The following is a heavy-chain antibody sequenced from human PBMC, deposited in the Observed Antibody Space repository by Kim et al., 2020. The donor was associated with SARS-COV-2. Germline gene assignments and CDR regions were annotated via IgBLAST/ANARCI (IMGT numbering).Heavy chain of an antibody. CDR2: ISAYNGNT. D-gene: IGHD3-3*01. Sequence: ASVKVSCKASGYTFTSYGISWVRQAPGQGLEWMGWISAYNGNTNYAQKLQGRVTKTTDTSTSTAYMELRSLRSDDTAVYYCARVQLKETRFLEWLSPQDYYYYGMDVWGQGTTVTVSS. J-gene: IGHJ6*02. V-gene: IGHV1-18*01. CDR1: GYTFTSYG. CDR3: ARVQLKETRFLEWLSPQDYYYYGMDV.